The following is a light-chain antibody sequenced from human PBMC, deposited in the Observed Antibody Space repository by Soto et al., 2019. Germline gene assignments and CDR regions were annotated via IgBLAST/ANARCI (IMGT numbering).Light chain of an antibody. J-gene: IGKJ4*01. CDR1: QSVSSNY. V-gene: IGKV3-20*01. CDR3: QQYGTSPPLT. CDR2: GAS. Sequence: EIVLTQSPGTLSFSPGERATLSCRASQSVSSNYLAWYQQKPGQAPRLLIYGASSRATGIPDRFSGSGSATDFTLPISRLEPEDFAVYYCQQYGTSPPLTFGGGTKVEIK.